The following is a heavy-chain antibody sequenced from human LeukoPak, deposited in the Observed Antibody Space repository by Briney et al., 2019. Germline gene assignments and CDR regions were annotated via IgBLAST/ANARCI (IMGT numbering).Heavy chain of an antibody. CDR1: GYTFTGYY. Sequence: ASVKVSCKASGYTFTGYYMHWVRQAPGQGLEWMGWINPNSGGTNYAQKFQGRVTMTRDTSISTAYMELSRLRSDDTAVYYCARDRGDFWSGYYGSDYYYYYYMDVWGKGTTVTVSS. CDR2: INPNSGGT. CDR3: ARDRGDFWSGYYGSDYYYYYYMDV. J-gene: IGHJ6*03. V-gene: IGHV1-2*02. D-gene: IGHD3-3*01.